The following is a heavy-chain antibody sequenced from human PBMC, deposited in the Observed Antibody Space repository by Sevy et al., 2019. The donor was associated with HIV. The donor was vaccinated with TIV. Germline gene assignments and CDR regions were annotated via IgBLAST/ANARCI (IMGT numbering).Heavy chain of an antibody. V-gene: IGHV3-30-3*01. J-gene: IGHJ4*02. D-gene: IGHD3-22*01. Sequence: GGSLRLSCAVSGFTFRSYALHWVRQAPGKGLEWVAGISFDGNKKYYADSVKGRFTISRDNPKNTLYLQMNSLGSEDTAVYYCAREQYDGTYYEKEGSFDYWGQGTLVTVSP. CDR2: ISFDGNKK. CDR3: AREQYDGTYYEKEGSFDY. CDR1: GFTFRSYA.